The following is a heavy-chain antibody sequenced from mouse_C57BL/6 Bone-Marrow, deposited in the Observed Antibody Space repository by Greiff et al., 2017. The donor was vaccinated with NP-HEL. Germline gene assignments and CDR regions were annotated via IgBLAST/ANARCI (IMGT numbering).Heavy chain of an antibody. CDR1: GIDFSRYW. CDR3: AREAWFAY. J-gene: IGHJ3*01. Sequence: EVQRVESGGGLVQPGGSLKLSCAASGIDFSRYWMSWVRRATGKGLEWIGEINPNSGTINYTPSLKGKFIISRDNAKNTLYLQMSKVGSEDTALYYCAREAWFAYWGQGTLVTVSA. V-gene: IGHV4-1*01. CDR2: INPNSGTI.